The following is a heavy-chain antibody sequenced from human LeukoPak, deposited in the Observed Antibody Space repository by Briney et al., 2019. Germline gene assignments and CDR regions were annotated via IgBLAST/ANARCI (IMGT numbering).Heavy chain of an antibody. Sequence: GGSLRLSCAASAFSLSTYSMNWVRQTPGKGLEWLSHISVSGTIHYADSVKGRFSISRDNGRNSVSLQMNRLRVGDTGVYFCATAPRGASDYIDYWGRGTTVSVSS. D-gene: IGHD1-26*01. CDR1: AFSLSTYS. J-gene: IGHJ6*03. V-gene: IGHV3-48*01. CDR2: ISVSGTI. CDR3: ATAPRGASDYIDY.